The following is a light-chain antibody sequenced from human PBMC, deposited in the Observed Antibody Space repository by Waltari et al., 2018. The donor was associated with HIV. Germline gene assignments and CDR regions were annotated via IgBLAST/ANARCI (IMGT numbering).Light chain of an antibody. J-gene: IGLJ2*01. V-gene: IGLV1-40*01. Sequence: QSVLTQPPSVSGAPGQRVTISCTRTSSNIGAGYDVHWYQQLPGTAPKLLIYANIHRPSGVPDRFSVSKSATSASLAITGLQAEDEADYFCQSYDSSLSAYVVFGGGTKLTVL. CDR1: SSNIGAGYD. CDR3: QSYDSSLSAYVV. CDR2: ANI.